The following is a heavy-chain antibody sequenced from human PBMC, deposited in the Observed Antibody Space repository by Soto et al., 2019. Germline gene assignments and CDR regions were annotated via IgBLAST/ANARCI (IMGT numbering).Heavy chain of an antibody. CDR2: INHSGST. J-gene: IGHJ4*02. CDR3: ARARRYYYVSSGYCHDY. CDR1: GGSFSGYY. Sequence: SETLSLTCAVYGGSFSGYYWSWIRQPPGKGLEWIGEINHSGSTNYNPSLKSRVTISVDTSKNQFSLKLSSVTAADTAVYYCARARRYYYVSSGYCHDYWGQGTLVTVSS. V-gene: IGHV4-34*01. D-gene: IGHD3-22*01.